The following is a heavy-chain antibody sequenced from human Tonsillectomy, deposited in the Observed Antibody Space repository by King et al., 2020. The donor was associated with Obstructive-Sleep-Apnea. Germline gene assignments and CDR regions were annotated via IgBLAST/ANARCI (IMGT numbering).Heavy chain of an antibody. J-gene: IGHJ4*02. CDR1: GGSISSSSYY. CDR3: ATPPGGSTSYYFDY. D-gene: IGHD3-10*01. V-gene: IGHV4-39*07. CDR2: FYYIVGT. Sequence: QLQESGPGLLKPSETLSLTCTVSGGSISSSSYYLGWVRRPPGKGLEWIGSFYYIVGTYYNPSLKRRVTISPDTSKNQFSLRLTSLTAADTAVYYCATPPGGSTSYYFDYWGQGTLVTVSS.